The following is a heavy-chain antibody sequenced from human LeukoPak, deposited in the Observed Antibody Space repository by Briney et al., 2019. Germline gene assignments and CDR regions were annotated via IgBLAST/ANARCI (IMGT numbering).Heavy chain of an antibody. Sequence: PSETLSLTCTVSGGSVSSGSYYWSWIRQPPGKGLEWIGYIYYSGSTNYNPSLKSRVTISVDTSKNQFSLKLSSVTAADTAVYYCARRGFCGSGSYRSPRWYFDLWGRGTLVTVSS. CDR3: ARRGFCGSGSYRSPRWYFDL. CDR2: IYYSGST. V-gene: IGHV4-61*01. J-gene: IGHJ2*01. CDR1: GGSVSSGSYY. D-gene: IGHD3-10*01.